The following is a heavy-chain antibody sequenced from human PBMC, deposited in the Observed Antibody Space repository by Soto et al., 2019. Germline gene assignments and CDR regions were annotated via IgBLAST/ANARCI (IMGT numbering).Heavy chain of an antibody. CDR3: AREEAGYSSSWNYYYYMGV. CDR1: GFTFSSYW. D-gene: IGHD6-13*01. V-gene: IGHV3-7*01. CDR2: IKQDGSEK. Sequence: GGSLRLSCAASGFTFSSYWMSWVRQAPGKGLEWVANIKQDGSEKYYVDSVKGRFAISRDNAKNSLYLQMNSLRAEDTAVYYCAREEAGYSSSWNYYYYMGVWGKGTTVTVSS. J-gene: IGHJ6*03.